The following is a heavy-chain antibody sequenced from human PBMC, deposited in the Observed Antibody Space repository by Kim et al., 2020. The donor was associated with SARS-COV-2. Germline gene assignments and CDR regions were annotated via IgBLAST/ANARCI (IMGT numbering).Heavy chain of an antibody. CDR1: GFTFSSYA. Sequence: WGSLRLSCAASGFTFSSYAMSWVRQAPGKGLEWVSVIYSGGSSTYYADSVKGRFTISRDNSKNTLYLQMNSLRAEDTAVYYCAKIYYDSSGYLSFDYWGQGTLVTVSS. CDR3: AKIYYDSSGYLSFDY. V-gene: IGHV3-23*03. D-gene: IGHD3-22*01. J-gene: IGHJ4*02. CDR2: IYSGGSST.